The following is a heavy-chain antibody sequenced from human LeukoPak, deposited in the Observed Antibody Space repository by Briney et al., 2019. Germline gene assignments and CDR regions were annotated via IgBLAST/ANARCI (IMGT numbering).Heavy chain of an antibody. D-gene: IGHD6-19*01. J-gene: IGHJ6*03. CDR1: GGTFSSYA. Sequence: ASVKVSCKASGGTFSSYAISWVRQAPGQGLEWMGGIIPIFGTANYAQKFQGRVTITTDESTSTAYMELSSLRSEDTAVYYCARAVAGYYYYYYMDVWGKGTTVTVSS. CDR2: IIPIFGTA. CDR3: ARAVAGYYYYYYMDV. V-gene: IGHV1-69*05.